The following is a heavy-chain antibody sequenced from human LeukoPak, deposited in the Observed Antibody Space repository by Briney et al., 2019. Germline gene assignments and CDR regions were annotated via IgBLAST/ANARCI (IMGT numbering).Heavy chain of an antibody. J-gene: IGHJ4*02. Sequence: GGSLRLSCAASGFTFSSYWMNWVRQAPGKGLEWVANIKQDGSEKYYVDSVKGRFTISRDNAKNALYLQMNSLRGEDTAVYYCARQRDSGSYAAFDNWGQGTLVTVSS. D-gene: IGHD1-26*01. CDR3: ARQRDSGSYAAFDN. V-gene: IGHV3-7*02. CDR1: GFTFSSYW. CDR2: IKQDGSEK.